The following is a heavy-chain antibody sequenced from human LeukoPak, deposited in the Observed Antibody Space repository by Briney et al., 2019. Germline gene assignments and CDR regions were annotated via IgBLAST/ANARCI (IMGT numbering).Heavy chain of an antibody. Sequence: PSQTLSLTCTVSCGSISSGGYYWSWIRQPPGKGLEWIGYIYHSGSTYYNPSLKSRVTISVDRSKNQFSLKLSSVTAADTAVYYCARVGYYYDSSGYQDYWGQGTLVTVSS. V-gene: IGHV4-30-2*01. J-gene: IGHJ4*02. D-gene: IGHD3-22*01. CDR3: ARVGYYYDSSGYQDY. CDR2: IYHSGST. CDR1: CGSISSGGYY.